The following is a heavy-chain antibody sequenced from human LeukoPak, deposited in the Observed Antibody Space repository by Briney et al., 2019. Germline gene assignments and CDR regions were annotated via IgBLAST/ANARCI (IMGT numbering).Heavy chain of an antibody. Sequence: GGSLRLSCAASGFTFSDHYMSWIRQAPGKGLEWLSYISTSGTTIYYADSVKGRLTTSGDNAKNSLYLQMNSLRPEDTAVYYCVRGAGPLFDPWGQGTLVTVSS. J-gene: IGHJ5*02. CDR1: GFTFSDHY. CDR3: VRGAGPLFDP. V-gene: IGHV3-11*01. CDR2: ISTSGTTI.